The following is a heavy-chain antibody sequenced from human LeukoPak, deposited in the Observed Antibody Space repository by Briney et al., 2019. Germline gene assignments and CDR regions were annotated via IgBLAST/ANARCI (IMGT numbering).Heavy chain of an antibody. CDR1: GASISSYY. D-gene: IGHD3-3*01. J-gene: IGHJ4*02. V-gene: IGHV4-59*01. CDR2: VHYNGGT. CDR3: ARARAYYTLDS. Sequence: PSEALSLTCSVSGASISSYYWSWIRQPPGKGLEWIGYVHYNGGTNYNPSLRSRVTISIDTSKNQFSLRLSYVTTADTAVHYCARARAYYTLDSWGQGTLVTVSS.